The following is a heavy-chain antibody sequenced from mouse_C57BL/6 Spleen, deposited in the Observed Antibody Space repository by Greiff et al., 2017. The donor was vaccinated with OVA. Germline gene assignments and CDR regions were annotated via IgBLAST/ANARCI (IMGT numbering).Heavy chain of an antibody. D-gene: IGHD2-2*01. Sequence: EVKLQESGPGLVKPSQSLSLTCSVTGYSITSGYYWNWIRQFPGNKLEWMGYISYDGSNNYNPSLKNRISITRDTSKNQFFLKLNSVTTEDTATYYCARGGYDAYYFDYWGQGTTLTVSS. V-gene: IGHV3-6*01. J-gene: IGHJ2*01. CDR1: GYSITSGYY. CDR3: ARGGYDAYYFDY. CDR2: ISYDGSN.